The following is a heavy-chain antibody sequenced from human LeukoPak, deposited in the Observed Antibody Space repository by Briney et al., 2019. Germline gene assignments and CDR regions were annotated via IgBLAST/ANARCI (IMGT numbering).Heavy chain of an antibody. D-gene: IGHD3-22*01. J-gene: IGHJ4*02. CDR3: ARENPSGYYNRPIDY. CDR1: GASISSYY. CDR2: NYYSGSI. Sequence: PSETLSLTCTVSGASISSYYWSWIRQPPGKGLEWIGDNYYSGSIKYNPSLKSRVTMSVDTSKNQFSLKLSSVTAADTAIYYCARENPSGYYNRPIDYWGQGTLVTVSS. V-gene: IGHV4-59*01.